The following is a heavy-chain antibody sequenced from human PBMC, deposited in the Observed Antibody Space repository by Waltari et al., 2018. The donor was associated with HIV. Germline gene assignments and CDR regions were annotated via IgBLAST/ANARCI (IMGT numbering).Heavy chain of an antibody. Sequence: EVQLVESGGGLVQPGRSLRLSCAASGFPFDDYAMHWVRQGPGKGLEWVSGITWNSGRTGYADSVKGRFIISRDNAKNSLYLQMNSLRVEDTALYYCAKSDIDYGMDVWGQGTTVTVSS. CDR1: GFPFDDYA. D-gene: IGHD2-15*01. J-gene: IGHJ6*02. CDR3: AKSDIDYGMDV. CDR2: ITWNSGRT. V-gene: IGHV3-9*01.